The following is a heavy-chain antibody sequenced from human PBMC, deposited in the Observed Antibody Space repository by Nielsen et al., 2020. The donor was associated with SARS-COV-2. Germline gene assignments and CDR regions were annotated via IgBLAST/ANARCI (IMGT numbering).Heavy chain of an antibody. V-gene: IGHV3-48*03. Sequence: GGSLRLSCAASGFTFSSYEMNWVRQAPGKGLEGVSYITSSGSTIYYADSVEGRFSISRDNAKNSLFLQMNSLRSEDTAVYYCARVLGEVSGYWGQGALVTVS. CDR1: GFTFSSYE. CDR3: ARVLGEVSGY. CDR2: ITSSGSTI. J-gene: IGHJ4*02. D-gene: IGHD3-10*01.